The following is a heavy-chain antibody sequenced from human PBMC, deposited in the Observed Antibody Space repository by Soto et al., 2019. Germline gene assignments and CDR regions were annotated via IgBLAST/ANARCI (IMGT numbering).Heavy chain of an antibody. CDR3: AKDQTVDIVVVPASFKPGYGMDA. J-gene: IGHJ6*02. CDR1: GFTFSSYA. CDR2: ISGSGGST. V-gene: IGHV3-23*01. Sequence: GGSLRLSCAASGFTFSSYAMSWVRQAPGKGLEWVSAISGSGGSTYYADSVKGRFTISRDNSKNTLYLQMNSLRAEDTAVYYCAKDQTVDIVVVPASFKPGYGMDAWGQGTTVTVSS. D-gene: IGHD2-2*03.